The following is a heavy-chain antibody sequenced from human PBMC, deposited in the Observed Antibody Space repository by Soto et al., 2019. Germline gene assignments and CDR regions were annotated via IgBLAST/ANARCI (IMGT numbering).Heavy chain of an antibody. CDR3: AKDPRGNGDVTHYYNGMDV. Sequence: GGSLRLSCEVSGFRFSSYGVHWVRQAPGKGLEWVALISDDGRNTFYPDSVKGRFSISRDNSKNTVYLQMNSLRAEDTAVYYCAKDPRGNGDVTHYYNGMDVWGQGTTVAVSS. CDR1: GFRFSSYG. J-gene: IGHJ6*02. V-gene: IGHV3-30*18. CDR2: ISDDGRNT. D-gene: IGHD4-17*01.